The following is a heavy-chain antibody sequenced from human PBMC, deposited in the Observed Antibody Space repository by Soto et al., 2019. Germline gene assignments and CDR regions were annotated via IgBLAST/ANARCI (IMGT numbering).Heavy chain of an antibody. Sequence: EVQLVESGGGLVQPGGSLRLSCAVSGFTVSTNYMSWVRQAPGKGLXXVSIIYNDGNXYYADSVKGRFTTSRDSAQNTXXXXXXXXXXXXXXXXXXXXXXXXXXXXXXXXXYWGPGTLVTVSS. CDR1: GFTVSTNY. CDR2: IYNDGNX. CDR3: XXXXXXXXXXXXXXXY. J-gene: IGHJ4*02. V-gene: IGHV3-66*01.